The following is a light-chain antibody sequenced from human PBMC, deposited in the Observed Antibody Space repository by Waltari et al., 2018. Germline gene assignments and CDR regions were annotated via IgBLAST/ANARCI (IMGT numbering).Light chain of an antibody. CDR3: QQYFDWPLYT. J-gene: IGKJ2*01. V-gene: IGKV3D-15*01. CDR1: QGVSSH. Sequence: EVVMTQSPATLSVSPGQRATLSCRASQGVSSHLAWYHQRPGQAPRLVIYGATTWATGIPARFTGRGSGTEFTLTISSLQSDDSGIYFCQQYFDWPLYTFGQGTKLEIK. CDR2: GAT.